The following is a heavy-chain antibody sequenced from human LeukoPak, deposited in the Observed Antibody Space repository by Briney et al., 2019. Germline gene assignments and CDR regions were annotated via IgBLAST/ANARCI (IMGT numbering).Heavy chain of an antibody. J-gene: IGHJ4*02. CDR2: INHSGST. V-gene: IGHV4-34*01. D-gene: IGHD3-22*01. CDR3: ARAPKLDSSGYLGFDY. Sequence: PSETLSLTCTVSGDSISSYYWSWIRQPPGKGLEWIGEINHSGSTNYNPSLKSRVTISVDTSKNQFSLKLSSVTAADTAVYYCARAPKLDSSGYLGFDYWGQGTLVTVSS. CDR1: GDSISSYY.